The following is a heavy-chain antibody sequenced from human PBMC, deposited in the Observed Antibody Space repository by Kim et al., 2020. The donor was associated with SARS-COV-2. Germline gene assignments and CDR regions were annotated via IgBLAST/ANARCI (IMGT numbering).Heavy chain of an antibody. J-gene: IGHJ6*02. Sequence: YPDSVKGRFTIYRDNSKNTLYLQMNSLRAEDTAVYYCARTLVLSGYYGMDVWGQGTTVTVSS. D-gene: IGHD3-10*01. V-gene: IGHV3-33*01. CDR3: ARTLVLSGYYGMDV.